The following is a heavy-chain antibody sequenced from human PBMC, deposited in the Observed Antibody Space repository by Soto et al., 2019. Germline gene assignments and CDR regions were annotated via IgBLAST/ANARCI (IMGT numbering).Heavy chain of an antibody. CDR3: ARPRGYGVFDAYDI. D-gene: IGHD4-17*01. CDR2: ISGSGGDT. Sequence: PGGSLRLSCAASGFTFSSYAMSWVRQAPGKGLEWVSAISGSGGDTFYADSVQGRFTISRDNSIGTLYLQMSRLRTEDTAIYYCARPRGYGVFDAYDIWGQGAMVTV. CDR1: GFTFSSYA. V-gene: IGHV3-23*01. J-gene: IGHJ3*02.